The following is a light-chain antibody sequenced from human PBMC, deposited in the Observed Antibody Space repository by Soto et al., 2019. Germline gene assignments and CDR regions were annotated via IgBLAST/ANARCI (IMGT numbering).Light chain of an antibody. Sequence: DIQMTQSPSTLSASVGDSVTITCRASQSISVWLAWYQQKAGKAPKLLIYKASRLEGGVPSRFSGSGPETEFTLTISSLQPGDSATYYCQQYNSYSPTFGQGTKVDIK. J-gene: IGKJ1*01. CDR1: QSISVW. CDR2: KAS. V-gene: IGKV1-5*03. CDR3: QQYNSYSPT.